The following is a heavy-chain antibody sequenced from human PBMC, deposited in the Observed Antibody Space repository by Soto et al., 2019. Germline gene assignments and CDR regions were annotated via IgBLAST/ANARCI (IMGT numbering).Heavy chain of an antibody. V-gene: IGHV3-74*01. CDR1: GFTFSSYW. Sequence: GGSLRLSCAASGFTFSSYWMHWVRQAPGKGLVWVSRINSDGSSTSYADSVKGRFTISRDNAKNTLYLQMNSLRAEDTAVYYCARKGYCSSTSCYGSLGAFDIWGQGTMVTVSS. D-gene: IGHD2-2*01. CDR2: INSDGSST. J-gene: IGHJ3*02. CDR3: ARKGYCSSTSCYGSLGAFDI.